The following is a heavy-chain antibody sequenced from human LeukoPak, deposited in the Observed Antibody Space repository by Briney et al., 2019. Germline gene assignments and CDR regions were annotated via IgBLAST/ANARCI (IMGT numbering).Heavy chain of an antibody. CDR1: GYTFTSYG. V-gene: IGHV1-18*04. CDR2: ISAYNGNT. J-gene: IGHJ4*02. Sequence: GASVKVSCKASGYTFTSYGISWVRQAPGRGLEWMGWISAYNGNTNYAQKLQGRVTMTTDTSTSTAYMELRSLRSDDTAVYYCARDLLLWFGELPTFGYWGQGTLVTVSS. D-gene: IGHD3-10*01. CDR3: ARDLLLWFGELPTFGY.